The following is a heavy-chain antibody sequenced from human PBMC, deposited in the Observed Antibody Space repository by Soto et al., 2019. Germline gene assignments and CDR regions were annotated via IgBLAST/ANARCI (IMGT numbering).Heavy chain of an antibody. CDR2: ISYDGSNK. J-gene: IGHJ4*02. Sequence: PGGSLRLSCAASGFTFSSYGMHWVRQAPGKGLEWVAVISYDGSNKYYADSVKGRFTISRDNSKNTLYLQMNSLRAEDTAVYYCAKGSGSSWPFDYWGQGTLVTVSS. CDR1: GFTFSSYG. CDR3: AKGSGSSWPFDY. V-gene: IGHV3-30*18. D-gene: IGHD6-13*01.